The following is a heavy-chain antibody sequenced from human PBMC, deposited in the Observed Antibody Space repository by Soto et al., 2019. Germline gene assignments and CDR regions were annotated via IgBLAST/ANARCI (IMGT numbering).Heavy chain of an antibody. D-gene: IGHD3-16*01. Sequence: VQLVESGGGVVQPGRSLRLSCAASGFTFSSYGMHWVRQAPGKGLEWVAVISYDGSNKYYADSVKGRFTISRDNSKNTLYLQMNSLRAEDTAVYYCAKEVWPYPKARSTYWFDPWGQGTLVTVSS. V-gene: IGHV3-30*18. J-gene: IGHJ5*02. CDR1: GFTFSSYG. CDR2: ISYDGSNK. CDR3: AKEVWPYPKARSTYWFDP.